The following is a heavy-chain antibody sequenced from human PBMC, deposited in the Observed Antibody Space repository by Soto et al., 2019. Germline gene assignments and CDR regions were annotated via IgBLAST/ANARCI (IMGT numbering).Heavy chain of an antibody. Sequence: PGESLKISCKGSGYSFTSYWISWVRQMPGKGLEWMGRIDPYDSYTNYSPSFQGHVTISVDKSISTAYLQWSSLKASDTAMYYCARRRIHHYGMDVWGQGTTVTVSS. V-gene: IGHV5-10-1*01. D-gene: IGHD5-18*01. CDR1: GYSFTSYW. J-gene: IGHJ6*02. CDR2: IDPYDSYT. CDR3: ARRRIHHYGMDV.